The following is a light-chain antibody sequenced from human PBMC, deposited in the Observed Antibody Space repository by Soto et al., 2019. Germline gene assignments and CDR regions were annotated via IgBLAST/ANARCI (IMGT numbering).Light chain of an antibody. CDR3: SSYTSSSTYV. V-gene: IGLV2-18*02. Sequence: QSALTQPPSESRSPGQSVTISGTGTDSDIDSYNRVSWYQQPPGTAPKLMIYEVTNRPSGVPDRFSGSKSGNTASLTISGLQAEDEAVYYFSSYTSSSTYVFGTGTKLTVL. CDR2: EVT. J-gene: IGLJ1*01. CDR1: DSDIDSYNR.